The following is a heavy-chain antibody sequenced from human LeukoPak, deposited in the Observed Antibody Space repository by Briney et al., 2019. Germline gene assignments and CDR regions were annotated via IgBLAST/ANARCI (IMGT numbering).Heavy chain of an antibody. V-gene: IGHV3-7*01. Sequence: GGSLRLSCAASGFTFSRYWMSWVRQAPGKGLEWVASINQDGSQKYYVGPVKGRFTISRDNAKNSLYLQMNSLRAEDTAVYYCASPTGCRGDCPGWGQGTLVTVSS. D-gene: IGHD2-21*02. CDR1: GFTFSRYW. CDR3: ASPTGCRGDCPG. CDR2: INQDGSQK. J-gene: IGHJ4*02.